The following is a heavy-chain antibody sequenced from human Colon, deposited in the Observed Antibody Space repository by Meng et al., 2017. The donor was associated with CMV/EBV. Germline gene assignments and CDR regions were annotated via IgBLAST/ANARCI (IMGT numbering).Heavy chain of an antibody. CDR1: GFIFTDHA. J-gene: IGHJ3*01. V-gene: IGHV3-20*04. CDR2: VIWSGVYS. D-gene: IGHD2-2*01. Sequence: GESLKISCTASGFIFTDHAMSWVRQVPGKGLEWVSSVIWSGVYSGYADSVKGRFTISRDNAKNSVYLQMDNLTAADTALYFCARGDTPAANLASFDVWGQGTMVTVSS. CDR3: ARGDTPAANLASFDV.